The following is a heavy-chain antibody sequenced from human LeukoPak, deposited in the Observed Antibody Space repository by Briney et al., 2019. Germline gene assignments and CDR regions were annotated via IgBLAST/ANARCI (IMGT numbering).Heavy chain of an antibody. V-gene: IGHV3-23*01. Sequence: PGGSLRLSCAASGFTFSSYAMSWVRQAPGKGLEWVSAISGSGGSTYYADSVKGRFTTSRDNSKNTLYLQMNSLRAEDTAVYYCANSPWKVPTGYWGQGTLVTVSS. CDR2: ISGSGGST. J-gene: IGHJ4*02. CDR3: ANSPWKVPTGY. D-gene: IGHD5-12*01. CDR1: GFTFSSYA.